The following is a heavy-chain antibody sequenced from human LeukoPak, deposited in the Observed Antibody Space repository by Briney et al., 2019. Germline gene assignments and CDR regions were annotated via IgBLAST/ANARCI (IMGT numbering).Heavy chain of an antibody. Sequence: PSETLSLTCAVSGYSISSHSYWGWIRQPPGKGLEWIGSIYHSGSTYYNPSLRSRVTISVDTSKNQFSLKLSSVTAADTAVYYCAGIVVVPAAKQFDYWGQGTLVTVSS. CDR1: GYSISSHSY. CDR2: IYHSGST. CDR3: AGIVVVPAAKQFDY. V-gene: IGHV4-38-2*01. D-gene: IGHD2-2*01. J-gene: IGHJ4*02.